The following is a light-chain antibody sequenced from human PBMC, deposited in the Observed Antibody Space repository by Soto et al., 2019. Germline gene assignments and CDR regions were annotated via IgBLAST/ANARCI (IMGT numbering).Light chain of an antibody. CDR2: GAS. V-gene: IGKV3-15*01. Sequence: EIVMTQSPATLSVSPGERATLSCRASQSVSSSLAWYQQKPGQAPRLLIYGASTRATGIPARFSGSGSGTEFTLTISSLQSEDFAVYYCQQSETFGQGTKLEIK. J-gene: IGKJ2*01. CDR1: QSVSSS. CDR3: QQSET.